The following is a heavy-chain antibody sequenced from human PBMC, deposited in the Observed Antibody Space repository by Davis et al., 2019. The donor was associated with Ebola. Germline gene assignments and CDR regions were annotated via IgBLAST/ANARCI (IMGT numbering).Heavy chain of an antibody. Sequence: GESLKISCKGSGYGFANYWIAWVRQTPGKGLEWMGVIYAGDSDTRYSPSFEGQVTVSVDRSITTAYLQWSSLKASDTAMYYCAGRPYYYYGMDVWGQGTTVTVSS. CDR1: GYGFANYW. J-gene: IGHJ6*02. CDR3: AGRPYYYYGMDV. CDR2: IYAGDSDT. V-gene: IGHV5-51*01.